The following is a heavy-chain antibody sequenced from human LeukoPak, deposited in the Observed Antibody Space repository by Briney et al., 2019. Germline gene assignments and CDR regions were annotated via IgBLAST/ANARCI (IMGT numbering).Heavy chain of an antibody. CDR3: ASTAIYCEGSGYSPMYEHYMGG. J-gene: IGHJ6*03. D-gene: IGHD3-22*01. CDR1: GFTFDDYG. V-gene: IGHV3-20*01. CDR2: ITWNGGST. Sequence: PGGSLRLSCAASGFTFDDYGMSWVRQAPGKGLEWVSGITWNGGSTGYADSVKGRFTISRDNAKNSLYLQMNSLRAEDTALYLSASTAIYCEGSGYSPMYEHYMGGVGKATTFTVSS.